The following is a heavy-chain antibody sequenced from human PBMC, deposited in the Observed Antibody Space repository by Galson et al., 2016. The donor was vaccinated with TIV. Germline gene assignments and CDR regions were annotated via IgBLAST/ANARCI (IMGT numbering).Heavy chain of an antibody. Sequence: SLRLSCAASGFTFSREGMNWVRQAPGKGLEWVSYIRSTGSSKSYADSVKGRFTISRDNALNSLSLQMTSLRAEETAVYYCARDLTGFGEKSRLYEYYSAMDVWGLGTTVTVSS. CDR2: IRSTGSSK. V-gene: IGHV3-48*01. CDR3: ARDLTGFGEKSRLYEYYSAMDV. J-gene: IGHJ6*02. D-gene: IGHD3-10*01. CDR1: GFTFSREG.